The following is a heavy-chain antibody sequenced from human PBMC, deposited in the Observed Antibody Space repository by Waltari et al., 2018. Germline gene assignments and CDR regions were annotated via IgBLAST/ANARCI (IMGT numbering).Heavy chain of an antibody. CDR1: GFTFRDHW. Sequence: EEQVVESGGGLVQPGGSLRLSWVASGFTFRDHWMAWVRQAPGKELGGVAKIKKDGTGEMYVYSVKGRFTISKDNTKNSLFLQMNRLRAEDTAVYYCARDHWFSLDLWGQGTLVTVSS. D-gene: IGHD3-9*01. J-gene: IGHJ4*02. V-gene: IGHV3-7*01. CDR3: ARDHWFSLDL. CDR2: IKKDGTGE.